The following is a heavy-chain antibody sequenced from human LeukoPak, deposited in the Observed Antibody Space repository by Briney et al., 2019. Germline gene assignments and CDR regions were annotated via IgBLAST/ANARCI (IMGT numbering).Heavy chain of an antibody. CDR2: ISAYNGNT. V-gene: IGHV1-18*01. CDR1: GYTFTSYG. J-gene: IGHJ4*02. D-gene: IGHD6-19*01. Sequence: ASVKVSCKASGYTFTSYGISWVRQAPGQGLEWMGWISAYNGNTNYAQKLQGRVTMTTDTSTSTACMELRSLRSDDTTVYYCASSSGWSDYWGQGTLVTVSS. CDR3: ASSSGWSDY.